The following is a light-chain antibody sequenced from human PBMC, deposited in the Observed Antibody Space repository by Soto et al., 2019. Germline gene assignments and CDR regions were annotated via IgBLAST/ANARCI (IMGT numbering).Light chain of an antibody. V-gene: IGLV4-69*01. Sequence: QSVLTQSPSASASLGASVKFTCTLSSGHSSYAIAWHQQQPEKGPRYLMKLNSDGSHNKGDGIPDRFSGSSSGAECYLTISSLQSEDEADYYCQTWGTGFSVVFGGGTKLTVL. CDR3: QTWGTGFSVV. CDR2: LNSDGSH. J-gene: IGLJ2*01. CDR1: SGHSSYA.